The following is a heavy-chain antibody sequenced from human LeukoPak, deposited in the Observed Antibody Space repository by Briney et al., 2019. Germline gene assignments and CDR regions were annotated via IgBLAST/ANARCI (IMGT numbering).Heavy chain of an antibody. Sequence: SQTLSLTCAVSGGSIRCGGYSWSWIRQPPGKGLEWLGYIYHSGSTYYNPSLKSRVTISVDRTKNQFSLKLSSVTAADTAVYYGARAEGSERAFDIWGQGTMVTVSS. J-gene: IGHJ3*02. CDR2: IYHSGST. D-gene: IGHD3-10*01. CDR1: GGSIRCGGYS. CDR3: ARAEGSERAFDI. V-gene: IGHV4-30-2*01.